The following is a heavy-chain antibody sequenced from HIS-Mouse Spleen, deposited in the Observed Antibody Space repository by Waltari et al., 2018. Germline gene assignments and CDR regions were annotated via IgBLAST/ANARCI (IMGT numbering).Heavy chain of an antibody. Sequence: EVQLLESWGGLVRSGGSIRVSCAASESSLGSARMSWVRQARGKGLGWVGRIKSKTDGGKTDYAAPVKGRFTISRDDSKNTLYLQMNSLKTEDTAVYYCTTVSSSFDYWGQGTLVTVSS. CDR3: TTVSSSFDY. D-gene: IGHD6-6*01. CDR1: ESSLGSAR. J-gene: IGHJ4*02. CDR2: IKSKTDGGKT. V-gene: IGHV3-15*01.